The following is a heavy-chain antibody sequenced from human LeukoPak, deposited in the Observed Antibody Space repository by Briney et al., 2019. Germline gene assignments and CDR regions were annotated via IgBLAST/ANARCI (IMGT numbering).Heavy chain of an antibody. Sequence: PSETLSLTCTVSGGSISSYYWSWIRQPAGKGLEWIGRIYTSGSTNYNPSLKGRVTMSVDTSKNQFSLKLSSVTAADTAVYYCARAKYQLPEAWFDPWGQGTLVTVSS. CDR3: ARAKYQLPEAWFDP. D-gene: IGHD2-2*01. CDR1: GGSISSYY. V-gene: IGHV4-4*07. CDR2: IYTSGST. J-gene: IGHJ5*02.